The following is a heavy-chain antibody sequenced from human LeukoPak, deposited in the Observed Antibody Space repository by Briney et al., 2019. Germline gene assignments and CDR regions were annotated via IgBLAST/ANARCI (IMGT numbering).Heavy chain of an antibody. J-gene: IGHJ6*04. V-gene: IGHV3-23*01. D-gene: IGHD3-16*01. CDR1: GFTFSSYA. CDR3: AKDTFSGVDV. Sequence: GGSLRLSCAASGFTFSSYAMSWVRQAPGKGLEWVSVISGSGGSMYYADSVKGRFTISRDNSKNTLHLQMNSLRAEDTAVYYCAKDTFSGVDVWGKGTTVTVSS. CDR2: ISGSGGSM.